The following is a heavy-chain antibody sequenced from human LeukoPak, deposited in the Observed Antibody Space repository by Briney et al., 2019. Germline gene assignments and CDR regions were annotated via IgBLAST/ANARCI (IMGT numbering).Heavy chain of an antibody. Sequence: GASVKVSCKASGYTFTNYYIHWVRQAPGQGLEWMGWMNPNSGNTGYAQRFQGRVTITRNTSISTAYMELSSLRSEDTAVYYCARRGWFGELLSLGRGAFDIWGQGTMVTVSS. CDR2: MNPNSGNT. J-gene: IGHJ3*02. CDR3: ARRGWFGELLSLGRGAFDI. CDR1: GYTFTNYY. D-gene: IGHD3-10*01. V-gene: IGHV1-8*03.